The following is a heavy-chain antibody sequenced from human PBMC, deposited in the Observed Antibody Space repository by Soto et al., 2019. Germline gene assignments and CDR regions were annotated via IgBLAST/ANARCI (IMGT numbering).Heavy chain of an antibody. J-gene: IGHJ4*02. CDR2: IDPSGART. V-gene: IGHV1-46*01. CDR1: GYTFISYY. Sequence: QVQVQQSGAEVKEPGASVRISCKASGYTFISYYMHWVRQAPGQGLEWMGIIDPSGARTTYAQRFRGRVTMTWDTSRSTVYMDMTSLSPDDKAVYFCATTIIYGDPGDYWGQGTVVSVSS. CDR3: ATTIIYGDPGDY. D-gene: IGHD4-17*01.